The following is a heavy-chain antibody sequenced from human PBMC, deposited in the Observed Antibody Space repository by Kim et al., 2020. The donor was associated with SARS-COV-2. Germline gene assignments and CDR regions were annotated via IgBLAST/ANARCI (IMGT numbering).Heavy chain of an antibody. CDR2: ISGSGGST. Sequence: GGSLRLSCAASGFTFSSYDMTWVRQAPGKGLEWVSTISGSGGSTYYADTVKGRFTISRDNSKNTLYLQMNSLRAEDTAVYYCAKNRVKCELIFDFWGQGSLVTVSS. CDR3: AKNRVKCELIFDF. D-gene: IGHD1-7*01. J-gene: IGHJ4*02. V-gene: IGHV3-23*01. CDR1: GFTFSSYD.